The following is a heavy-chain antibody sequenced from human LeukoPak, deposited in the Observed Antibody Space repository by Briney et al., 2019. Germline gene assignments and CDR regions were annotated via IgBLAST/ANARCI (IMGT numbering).Heavy chain of an antibody. CDR2: IDYSGST. V-gene: IGHV4-59*11. J-gene: IGHJ4*02. Sequence: SETLSLTCTVFGGSISSHYWSWIRQPPGKGLEWIGYIDYSGSTNYNPSLQSRVTISVDTSKNQFSLNLSSVTAADTAVYYCARGHYYETSGVYWGQGTLVTVSS. D-gene: IGHD3-22*01. CDR1: GGSISSHY. CDR3: ARGHYYETSGVY.